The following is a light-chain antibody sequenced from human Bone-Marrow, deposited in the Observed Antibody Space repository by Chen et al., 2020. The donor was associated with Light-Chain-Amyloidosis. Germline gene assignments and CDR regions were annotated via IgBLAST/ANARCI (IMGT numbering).Light chain of an antibody. CDR1: TSNIGSNT. CDR2: SNN. CDR3: AAWDDSLNAFV. J-gene: IGLJ3*02. Sequence: QSVLTQPPSSSGSPVHRSTIPCSGSTSNIGSNTVNWYQQLPGTAPKLLIYSNNLRPSGVPARFSGSKSGTSASLAISGLQSEDEAAYYCAAWDDSLNAFVFGGGTKLTVL. V-gene: IGLV1-44*01.